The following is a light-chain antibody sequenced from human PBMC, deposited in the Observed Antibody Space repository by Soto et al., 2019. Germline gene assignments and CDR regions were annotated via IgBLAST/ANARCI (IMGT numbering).Light chain of an antibody. V-gene: IGLV2-11*01. CDR2: AVT. Sequence: QSVLTQPRSVSGSPGQSVTISCTGTSSDVGGHDYVSWYQQYPGKAPKLLISAVTKRPSGVPDRFSGSKSGNTASLTISGLQADDEADYYCCSYAGSYTYVFGSGTQLTVL. CDR3: CSYAGSYTYV. CDR1: SSDVGGHDY. J-gene: IGLJ1*01.